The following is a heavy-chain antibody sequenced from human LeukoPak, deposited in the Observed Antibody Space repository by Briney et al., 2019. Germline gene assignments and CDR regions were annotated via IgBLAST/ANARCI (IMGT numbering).Heavy chain of an antibody. CDR2: IKQDGSEK. D-gene: IGHD4-23*01. CDR3: ARGVKYFDY. J-gene: IGHJ4*01. CDR1: GFIFSSYW. Sequence: GGSVRLSCAASGFIFSSYWMSWVRQARGKGREGVANIKQDGSEKYYVDSVKGRFTIYRDNAKNSLYLQTNSLRAEDRAVYYCARGVKYFDYWGHGTLVTVSS. V-gene: IGHV3-7*01.